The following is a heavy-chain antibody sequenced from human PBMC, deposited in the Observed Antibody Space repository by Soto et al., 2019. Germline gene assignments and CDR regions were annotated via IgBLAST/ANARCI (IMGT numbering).Heavy chain of an antibody. Sequence: SETLSLTCAVSGGSISSGGYSWSWIRQPPGKGLEWIGYIYHSGSTYYNPSLKSRVTISVDRSKNQFSLKLSSVTAADTAVYYCARGGPIAAPTKEYYYYYGMDVWGQGTTVTVSS. V-gene: IGHV4-30-2*01. CDR1: GGSISSGGYS. J-gene: IGHJ6*02. CDR2: IYHSGST. D-gene: IGHD6-6*01. CDR3: ARGGPIAAPTKEYYYYYGMDV.